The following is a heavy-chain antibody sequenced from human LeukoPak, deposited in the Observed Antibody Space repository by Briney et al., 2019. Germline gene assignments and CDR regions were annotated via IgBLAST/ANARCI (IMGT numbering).Heavy chain of an antibody. CDR3: ARSTNYGSGSYWSRAFDI. Sequence: ASVKVSCKASGYTFTSYGISWVRQAPGQGLEWMGWISAYNGNTNYAQKLQGRVTMTTDTSTSTAYMELSSLRSEDTAVYYCARSTNYGSGSYWSRAFDIWGQGTMVTVSS. CDR2: ISAYNGNT. CDR1: GYTFTSYG. J-gene: IGHJ3*02. D-gene: IGHD3-10*01. V-gene: IGHV1-18*01.